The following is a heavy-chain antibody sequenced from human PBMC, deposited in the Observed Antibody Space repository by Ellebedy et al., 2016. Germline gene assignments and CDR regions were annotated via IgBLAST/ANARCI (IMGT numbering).Heavy chain of an antibody. CDR1: GYSFTSYW. J-gene: IGHJ4*02. D-gene: IGHD3-9*01. CDR3: ATGVGYDISTGYSSYFDY. CDR2: IYPGDSDT. V-gene: IGHV5-51*01. Sequence: GESLKISXKGSGYSFTSYWIGWVRQMPGKGLEWMGIIYPGDSDTRYSPSFQGHVTISADKSISTAYLQWSSLKAWDTAMYYCATGVGYDISTGYSSYFDYWGQGALVTVSS.